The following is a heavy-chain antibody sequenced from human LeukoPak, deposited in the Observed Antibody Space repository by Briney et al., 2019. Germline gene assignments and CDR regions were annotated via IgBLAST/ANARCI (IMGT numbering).Heavy chain of an antibody. CDR3: AMYSSGWYDAFDI. CDR2: ISSSSSTI. CDR1: GFTFSSYS. D-gene: IGHD6-19*01. J-gene: IGHJ3*02. V-gene: IGHV3-48*04. Sequence: GGSLRLSCAASGFTFSSYSMNWVRQAPGKGLEWVSYISSSSSTIYYVDSVKGRFTISRDNAKNSLYLQMNSLRAEDTAVYYCAMYSSGWYDAFDIWGQGTMVTVSS.